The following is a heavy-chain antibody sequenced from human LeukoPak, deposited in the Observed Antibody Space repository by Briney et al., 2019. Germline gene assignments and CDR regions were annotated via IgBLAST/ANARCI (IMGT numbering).Heavy chain of an antibody. Sequence: GSLGLSCAASGFTFRNYVIHWVRQAPGKGLEWVAVTSSDLNVKLYADSVKGRFTISRDNSKNTLYLQMNSLRAEDTAVYYCAKIPDYYYDSSGYLDYWGQGTLVTVSS. CDR3: AKIPDYYYDSSGYLDY. CDR1: GFTFRNYV. D-gene: IGHD3-22*01. J-gene: IGHJ4*02. CDR2: TSSDLNVK. V-gene: IGHV3-30-3*01.